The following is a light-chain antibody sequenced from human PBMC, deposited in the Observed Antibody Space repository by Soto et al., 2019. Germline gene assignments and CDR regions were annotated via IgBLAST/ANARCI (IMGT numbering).Light chain of an antibody. CDR2: LNSDGSH. CDR3: QTWGTGIRV. Sequence: QPVLTQSPSASASLGASVKLTCTLSRGHNSYAIAWHQQQPEKGPRYLMKLNSDGSHNKGDGIPDRFSGSSSGAERYLTISSLQSEDEADYYCQTWGTGIRVFGTGTKLTVL. CDR1: RGHNSYA. V-gene: IGLV4-69*01. J-gene: IGLJ1*01.